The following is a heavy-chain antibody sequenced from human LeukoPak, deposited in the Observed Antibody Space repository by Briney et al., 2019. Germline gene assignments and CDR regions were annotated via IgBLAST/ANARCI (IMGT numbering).Heavy chain of an antibody. J-gene: IGHJ4*02. V-gene: IGHV3-74*01. D-gene: IGHD6-19*01. CDR1: GFTFSSYW. CDR2: IDSDGST. Sequence: GGSLRLSCAASGFTFSSYWMHWVRQAPGKGLVWVSRIDSDGSTIYADSVKGRFTISRDNAKNTLYLQMNSLRAEDTAVYYCIGSGGWPGYWGQGTLVTVSS. CDR3: IGSGGWPGY.